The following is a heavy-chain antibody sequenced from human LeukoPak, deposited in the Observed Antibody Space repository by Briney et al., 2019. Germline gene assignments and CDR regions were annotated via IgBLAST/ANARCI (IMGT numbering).Heavy chain of an antibody. J-gene: IGHJ6*03. D-gene: IGHD5-12*01. CDR3: ARDVSGYDMGYYYYYMDV. CDR2: IHSSGST. Sequence: PSETLSLTCSVSDGTIRSYYWSWIRQPPGKGLEWIGYIHSSGSTHYNPSLRGRVTTSLDTSKNRFSLKLTSVTAADTAVYYCARDVSGYDMGYYYYYMDVWGKGTTVTVSS. V-gene: IGHV4-59*01. CDR1: DGTIRSYY.